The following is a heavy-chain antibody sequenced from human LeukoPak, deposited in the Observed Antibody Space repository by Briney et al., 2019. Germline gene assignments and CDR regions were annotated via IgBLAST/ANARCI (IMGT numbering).Heavy chain of an antibody. CDR2: IYYSGST. CDR3: ARRRIEYDILTGYSNWFDP. D-gene: IGHD3-9*01. V-gene: IGHV4-59*08. Sequence: SETLSLTCTVSSGSISSYYWSWIRQPPGKGLEWIGYIYYSGSTNYNPSLKSRVTISVDTSKNQFSLKLSSVTAADTAVYYCARRRIEYDILTGYSNWFDPWGQGTLVTVSS. CDR1: SGSISSYY. J-gene: IGHJ5*02.